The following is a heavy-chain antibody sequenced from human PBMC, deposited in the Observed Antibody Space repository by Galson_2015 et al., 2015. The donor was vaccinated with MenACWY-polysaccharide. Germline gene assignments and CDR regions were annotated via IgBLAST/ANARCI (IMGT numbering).Heavy chain of an antibody. D-gene: IGHD2-21*02. Sequence: SLRLSCAASEFTFNYYGMQWVRQAPGKGLEWVALIWYDGSNKYYADSVKGRFTVSRDNAKNTVYLQMNSLRAEDTAVYYCARDPHCGAGCSIHDAFDVWGQGTKVTVSS. CDR2: IWYDGSNK. V-gene: IGHV3-33*01. J-gene: IGHJ3*01. CDR1: EFTFNYYG. CDR3: ARDPHCGAGCSIHDAFDV.